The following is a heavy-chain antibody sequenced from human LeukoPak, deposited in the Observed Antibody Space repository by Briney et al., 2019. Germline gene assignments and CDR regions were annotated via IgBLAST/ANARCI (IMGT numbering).Heavy chain of an antibody. Sequence: SETLSLTCTASGGSISSYYWSWIRQPAGKGLEWIGRMYTSGSINYNPSLKSRVTMSVDTSKNQFSLKLSSVTAADTAVYYCARDPSFSSGYFDYWGQGTLVTVSS. D-gene: IGHD3-22*01. CDR3: ARDPSFSSGYFDY. CDR1: GGSISSYY. J-gene: IGHJ4*02. V-gene: IGHV4-4*07. CDR2: MYTSGSI.